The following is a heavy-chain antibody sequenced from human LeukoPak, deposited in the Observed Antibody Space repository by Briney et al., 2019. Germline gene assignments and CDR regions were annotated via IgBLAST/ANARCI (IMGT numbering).Heavy chain of an antibody. Sequence: PSETLSLTCTVSGGSISSGGYYWSWIRQHPGKGLEWIGYIYYSGSTYYNPPLKSRVTISVDTSKNQFSLKLSSVTAADTAVYYCARVGLLHLGGFDYWGQGTLVTVSS. V-gene: IGHV4-31*03. CDR3: ARVGLLHLGGFDY. D-gene: IGHD3-10*01. J-gene: IGHJ4*02. CDR2: IYYSGST. CDR1: GGSISSGGYY.